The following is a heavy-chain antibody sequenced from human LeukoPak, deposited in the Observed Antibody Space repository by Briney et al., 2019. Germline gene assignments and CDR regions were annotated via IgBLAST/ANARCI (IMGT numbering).Heavy chain of an antibody. CDR3: ASSGVDSSGYLNWYFDL. D-gene: IGHD3-22*01. CDR2: IYYSGST. V-gene: IGHV4-59*01. J-gene: IGHJ2*01. CDR1: GGSISSYY. Sequence: SETLSLTCTVSGGSISSYYWSWIRQPPGKGLEWIGYIYYSGSTNYNPSLKSRVTISVDTSKNQFSLKLSSVTAADTAVYYCASSGVDSSGYLNWYFDLWGRGTLVTVSS.